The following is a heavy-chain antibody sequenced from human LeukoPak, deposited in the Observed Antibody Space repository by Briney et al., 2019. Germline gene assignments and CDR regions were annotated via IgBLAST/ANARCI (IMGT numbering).Heavy chain of an antibody. CDR1: GDSISTYY. CDR3: ARMGGYSGYATH. D-gene: IGHD5-12*01. V-gene: IGHV4-59*08. CDR2: IHYSGTT. J-gene: IGHJ4*02. Sequence: SETLSLTCTVSGDSISTYYWSRLRQPPGKGLEWIGYIHYSGTTNYNPSRKNRVTISLDTSKNQFSLNLSSVTAADTAVYYCARMGGYSGYATHWGQGTLVTVSS.